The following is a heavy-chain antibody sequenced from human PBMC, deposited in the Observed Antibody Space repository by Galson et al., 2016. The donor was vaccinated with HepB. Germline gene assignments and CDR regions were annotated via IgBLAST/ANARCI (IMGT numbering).Heavy chain of an antibody. J-gene: IGHJ4*02. D-gene: IGHD6-19*01. CDR2: ISARSENT. V-gene: IGHV3-23*01. CDR3: VKGEYGQRLLEWLAPFDY. CDR1: GFTFKTYG. Sequence: SLRLSCAASGFTFKTYGMAWFRQAPGKGLDWVSTISARSENTHYADSVKGRFTISRDNSKSTLYLQMNSLRVEDTAVYYCVKGEYGQRLLEWLAPFDYWGQGTLVTVSS.